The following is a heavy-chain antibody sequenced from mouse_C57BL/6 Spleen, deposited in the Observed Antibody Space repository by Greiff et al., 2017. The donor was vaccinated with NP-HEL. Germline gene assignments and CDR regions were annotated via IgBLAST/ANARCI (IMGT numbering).Heavy chain of an antibody. CDR3: ARDRPGDAMDY. D-gene: IGHD3-3*01. Sequence: QVQLQQPGAELVKPGASVKLSCKASGHTFTSYWMHWVKQRPGQGLEWIGMIHPNSGSTNYNEKFKSKATLTVDKSSSTAYMQLSSLTSEDSAVYYCARDRPGDAMDYWGQGTSVTVSS. CDR2: IHPNSGST. V-gene: IGHV1-64*01. CDR1: GHTFTSYW. J-gene: IGHJ4*01.